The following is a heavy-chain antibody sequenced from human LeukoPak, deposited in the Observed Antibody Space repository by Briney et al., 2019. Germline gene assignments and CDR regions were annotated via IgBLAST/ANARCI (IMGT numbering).Heavy chain of an antibody. D-gene: IGHD2-21*02. J-gene: IGHJ3*01. CDR2: ISSSSSYI. V-gene: IGHV3-21*04. CDR3: ARERLGVTAFAF. Sequence: PGGSLRLSCAASGFTFSSYSMNWVRQAPGKGLEWVSSISSSSSYIYYADSVKGRFTISRDNAKNSVYLQMNSLRAEDTAVYYCARERLGVTAFAFWGQGTMVTVSS. CDR1: GFTFSSYS.